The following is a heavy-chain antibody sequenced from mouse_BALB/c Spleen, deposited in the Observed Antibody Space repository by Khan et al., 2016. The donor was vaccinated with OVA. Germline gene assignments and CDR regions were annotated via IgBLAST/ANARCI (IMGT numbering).Heavy chain of an antibody. CDR1: SNTFSDSG. J-gene: IGHJ3*01. CDR2: ISTYYENV. V-gene: IGHV1S137*01. D-gene: IGHD2-4*01. Sequence: VQLQQSGPELVRPGVSVKISCKGSSNTFSDSGLHWVKQSHAESLEWTGVISTYYENVSYNQKFKGKATMTVDKSSSTASLELARLTSEDSAVDYCVRDGITEFAHWGQGTLVTVSA. CDR3: VRDGITEFAH.